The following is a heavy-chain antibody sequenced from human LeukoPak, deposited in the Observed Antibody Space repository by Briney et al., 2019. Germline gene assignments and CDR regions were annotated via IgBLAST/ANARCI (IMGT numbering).Heavy chain of an antibody. D-gene: IGHD5-12*01. CDR3: ARGGFNSGYDLFPYYYYYYMDV. V-gene: IGHV3-48*03. Sequence: PGGSLRLSCAASGFTFSSYEMNWVRQAPGKGLEWVSYISSSGSTIYYADSVKGRFTISRDNAKNSLYLQMNSLRAEDTAVYYCARGGFNSGYDLFPYYYYYYMDVWGKGTTVTISS. J-gene: IGHJ6*03. CDR2: ISSSGSTI. CDR1: GFTFSSYE.